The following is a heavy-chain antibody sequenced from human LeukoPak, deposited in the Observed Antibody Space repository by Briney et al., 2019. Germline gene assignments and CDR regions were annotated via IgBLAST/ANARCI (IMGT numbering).Heavy chain of an antibody. V-gene: IGHV3-30-3*01. D-gene: IGHD6-19*01. Sequence: GRSLRLSCAASGFTFSSYAMHWVCQAPGKGLEWVAVISYDGSKKYYADSVKGRFTISRDNSKNTLYLQMNSLRAEDTAVYYCARTVAVAGDYWGQGTLVTVSS. J-gene: IGHJ4*02. CDR2: ISYDGSKK. CDR1: GFTFSSYA. CDR3: ARTVAVAGDY.